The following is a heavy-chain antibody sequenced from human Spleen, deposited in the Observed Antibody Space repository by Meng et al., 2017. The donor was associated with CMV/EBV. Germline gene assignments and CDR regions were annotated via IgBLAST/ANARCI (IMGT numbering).Heavy chain of an antibody. CDR1: GYTFTSYG. V-gene: IGHV1-18*01. J-gene: IGHJ5*02. Sequence: ASVKVSCKASGYTFTSYGISWVRQAPGQGLEWMGWVSADNGYTNYAQKLQGRVTMTTDTSTTTAYMELRSLRSDDTAVYYYAKDLTGSGNWFDPWGQGTLVTVSS. D-gene: IGHD7-27*01. CDR3: AKDLTGSGNWFDP. CDR2: VSADNGYT.